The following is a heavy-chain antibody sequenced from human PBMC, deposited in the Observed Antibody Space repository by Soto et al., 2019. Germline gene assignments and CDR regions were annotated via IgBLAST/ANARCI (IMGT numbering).Heavy chain of an antibody. CDR3: AFIRYSDSFDV. D-gene: IGHD3-9*01. CDR2: LYYNGGS. J-gene: IGHJ3*01. Sequence: QLQLQESGPGLVKPSETLSLTCTVSGVSLTSTSYYCGWIRQPPGKGLEWITTLYYNGGSYYNPSXEXXGTMPVDISKNQFSLRLSSVTPADTAKYYCAFIRYSDSFDVWGQGTTVIVSS. V-gene: IGHV4-39*01. CDR1: GVSLTSTSYY.